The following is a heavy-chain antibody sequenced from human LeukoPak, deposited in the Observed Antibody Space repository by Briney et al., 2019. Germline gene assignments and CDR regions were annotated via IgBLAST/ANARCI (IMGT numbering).Heavy chain of an antibody. V-gene: IGHV4-4*07. Sequence: PSETLSLTCTVPGGSISSYYWSWIRQPAGKGLEWIGRIYTSGSTNYNPSLKSRVTMSVDTSKNQFSLKLSSVTAADTAVYYCARERLLWFGELSMDWFDPWGQGTLVTVSS. CDR3: ARERLLWFGELSMDWFDP. CDR1: GGSISSYY. D-gene: IGHD3-10*01. J-gene: IGHJ5*02. CDR2: IYTSGST.